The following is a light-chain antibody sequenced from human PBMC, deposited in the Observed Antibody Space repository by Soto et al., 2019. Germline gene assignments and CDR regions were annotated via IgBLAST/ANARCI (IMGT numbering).Light chain of an antibody. CDR2: DVS. J-gene: IGLJ1*01. Sequence: QSVLTQPASVSGSPGQSITISCTGTSSDVGGYNSVSWYQQHPGKAPKVLIYDVSDRPSGVSNRFSGSKSGNTASLTISGLQAEDEADYYCSSYTSSSTFYVFGTGTQLTVL. CDR3: SSYTSSSTFYV. V-gene: IGLV2-14*01. CDR1: SSDVGGYNS.